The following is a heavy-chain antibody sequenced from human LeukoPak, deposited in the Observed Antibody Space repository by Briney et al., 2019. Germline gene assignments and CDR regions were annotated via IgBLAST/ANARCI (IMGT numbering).Heavy chain of an antibody. J-gene: IGHJ4*02. CDR2: IRSKAYGGTT. CDR1: GFTFGDYA. V-gene: IGHV3-49*04. D-gene: IGHD1-26*01. Sequence: GGSLRLSCTASGFTFGDYAMTWVRQAPGKGLEWVGFIRSKAYGGTTEYAASVKGRFTISRDDSKSIAYLEMNSLKTEDTAVYYCTRTWELLSLGYWGQGTLVTVSS. CDR3: TRTWELLSLGY.